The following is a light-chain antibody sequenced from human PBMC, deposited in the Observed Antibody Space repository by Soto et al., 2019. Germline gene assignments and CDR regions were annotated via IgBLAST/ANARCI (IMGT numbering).Light chain of an antibody. CDR2: EVT. J-gene: IGLJ1*01. CDR3: CSYTSSTTYV. CDR1: SSDVGGYNF. V-gene: IGLV2-14*01. Sequence: QSVLTQPASVSGSPGQSMTISCTGTSSDVGGYNFVSWYQQRPGKAPKFMIFEVTNRPSGISDRFSGSKSGNTASLTISGLQAEDEADYYCCSYTSSTTYVFGTGTKVTAL.